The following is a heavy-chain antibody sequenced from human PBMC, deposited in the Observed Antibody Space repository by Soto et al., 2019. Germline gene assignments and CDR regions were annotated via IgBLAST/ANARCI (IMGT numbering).Heavy chain of an antibody. D-gene: IGHD3-9*01. J-gene: IGHJ4*02. CDR2: IYFRGNA. CDR1: GDSINSDKYY. Sequence: PSETLSITCSVSGDSINSDKYYWGWIRQPPGKGLEWIGSIYFRGNAYYNPSLQTRVTISLDKSTSQFSLKLNSVTAADSAVYFCARLEGLATISYYFDFWGQGDLVTVSS. CDR3: ARLEGLATISYYFDF. V-gene: IGHV4-39*01.